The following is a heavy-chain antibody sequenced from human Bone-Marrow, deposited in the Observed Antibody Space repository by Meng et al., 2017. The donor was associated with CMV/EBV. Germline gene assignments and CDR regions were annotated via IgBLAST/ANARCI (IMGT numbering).Heavy chain of an antibody. CDR2: ISGSGGST. CDR1: GFTFSSYW. D-gene: IGHD6-13*01. J-gene: IGHJ4*02. V-gene: IGHV3-23*01. CDR3: AKGALAAAGLIDY. Sequence: GESLKISCAASGFTFSSYWMSWVRQAPGKGLEWVSAISGSGGSTYYADSVKGRFTISRDNSKNTLYLQMNSLRAEDTAVYYCAKGALAAAGLIDYWGQGTLVTVSS.